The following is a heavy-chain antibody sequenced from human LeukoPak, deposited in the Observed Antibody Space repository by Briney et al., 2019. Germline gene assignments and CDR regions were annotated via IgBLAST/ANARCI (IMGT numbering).Heavy chain of an antibody. CDR1: GFTFSSYW. D-gene: IGHD3-9*01. Sequence: PGGSLILSCAASGFTFSSYWMSWVRQAPGKGLEWVANIKQDGSEKYYVDSVKGRFTISRDNAKNSLYLQMNSLRAEDTAVYYCARAAAHYDILTGYSYYFDYWGQGTLVTVSS. J-gene: IGHJ4*02. CDR3: ARAAAHYDILTGYSYYFDY. V-gene: IGHV3-7*01. CDR2: IKQDGSEK.